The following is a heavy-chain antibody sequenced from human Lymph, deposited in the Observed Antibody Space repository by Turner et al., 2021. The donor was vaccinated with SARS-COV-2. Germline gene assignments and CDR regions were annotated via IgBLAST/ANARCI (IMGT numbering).Heavy chain of an antibody. J-gene: IGHJ6*02. D-gene: IGHD4-17*01. Sequence: QVRLVQSGAEVTRPGASVTVSCKAYRSFFTCYYMHWVRQAPGQGLEWMGWINPNSGGTNYAQKFQGRVTMTRDTSISTAYMEVSRLRSDDTAVYYCARETRCDYSYYYDGMDVWGQGTTVTVSS. CDR1: RSFFTCYY. CDR3: ARETRCDYSYYYDGMDV. CDR2: INPNSGGT. V-gene: IGHV1-2*02.